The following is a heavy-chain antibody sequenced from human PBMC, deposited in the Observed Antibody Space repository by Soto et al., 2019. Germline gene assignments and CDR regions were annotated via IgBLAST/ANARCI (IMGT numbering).Heavy chain of an antibody. CDR3: ARDRWQLVSFRDAFDI. Sequence: GESLKISCKGSGYSFTSYWIGWVRQMPGKGLEWMGIIYPGDSDTRYSPSFQGQVTISADKSISTAYLQMNSLRAEDTAVYYCARDRWQLVSFRDAFDIWGQGTMVTVSS. V-gene: IGHV5-51*01. J-gene: IGHJ3*02. D-gene: IGHD6-6*01. CDR1: GYSFTSYW. CDR2: IYPGDSDT.